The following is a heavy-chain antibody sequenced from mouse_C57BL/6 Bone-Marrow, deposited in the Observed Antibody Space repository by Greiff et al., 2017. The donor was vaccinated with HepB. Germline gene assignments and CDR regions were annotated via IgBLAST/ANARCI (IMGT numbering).Heavy chain of an antibody. J-gene: IGHJ2*01. Sequence: QVQLQQSGPELVKPGASVKISCKASGYAFSSSWMNWVKQRPGKGLEWIGRIYPGEGDTNYNGKFKGKATLTADKSSSTAYMQRSSLTSEDSAVYFCARFPTIVTLYYFDYWGQGTTLTVSS. D-gene: IGHD2-5*01. CDR3: ARFPTIVTLYYFDY. V-gene: IGHV1-82*01. CDR1: GYAFSSSW. CDR2: IYPGEGDT.